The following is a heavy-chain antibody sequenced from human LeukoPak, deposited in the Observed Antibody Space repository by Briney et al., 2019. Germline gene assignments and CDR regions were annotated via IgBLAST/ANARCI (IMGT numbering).Heavy chain of an antibody. CDR3: ARGGVRGYSGYDFDF. V-gene: IGHV4-59*12. CDR1: GGSISSSY. CDR2: IYYSGGT. D-gene: IGHD5-12*01. J-gene: IGHJ4*02. Sequence: SETLSLTCTVSGGSISSSYWSWLRQPPGKGLEWIGYIYYSGGTNYNPSLKRRVTISVDRSKTQFSLKLSSVTAADTAVYYCARGGVRGYSGYDFDFWGQGTLVTVSS.